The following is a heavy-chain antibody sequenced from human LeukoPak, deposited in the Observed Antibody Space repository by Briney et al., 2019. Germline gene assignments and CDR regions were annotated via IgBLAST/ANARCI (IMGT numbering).Heavy chain of an antibody. CDR3: ARGIITGYGDYLDY. D-gene: IGHD1-20*01. V-gene: IGHV4-34*01. Sequence: KASETLSLTCAVYGGSFSGYYWSWIRQPPGKGPEWIGEINHSGSTNYNPSLKSRVTISVDTSKNQFSLKLSSVTAADTAVYYCARGIITGYGDYLDYWGQGTLVTVSS. CDR1: GGSFSGYY. J-gene: IGHJ4*02. CDR2: INHSGST.